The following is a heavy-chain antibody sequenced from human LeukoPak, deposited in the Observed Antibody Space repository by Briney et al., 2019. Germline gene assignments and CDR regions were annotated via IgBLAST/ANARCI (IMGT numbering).Heavy chain of an antibody. Sequence: ASVKVSCKASGYTFTSYGISWVRQAPGQGLGWMGWISAYNGNTNYAQKLQGRVTMTTDTSTSTAYMELRSLRSDDTAVYYCARVGNEYSSSWYWFDPWGQGTLVTVSS. D-gene: IGHD6-13*01. J-gene: IGHJ5*02. CDR3: ARVGNEYSSSWYWFDP. CDR2: ISAYNGNT. CDR1: GYTFTSYG. V-gene: IGHV1-18*01.